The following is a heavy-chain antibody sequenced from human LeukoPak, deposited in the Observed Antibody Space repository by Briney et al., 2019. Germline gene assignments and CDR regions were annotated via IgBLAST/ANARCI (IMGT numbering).Heavy chain of an antibody. J-gene: IGHJ4*02. CDR3: ARRSSWPPYYFDY. CDR1: GGSFSGYY. D-gene: IGHD6-13*01. CDR2: INHSGST. Sequence: NPSETLSLTCAVYGGSFSGYYWSWIRQPPGKGLEWIGEINHSGSTNYNPSLKSRVTISVETSKNQFSLKLSSVTAADTAVYYCARRSSWPPYYFDYWGQGTLVTVSS. V-gene: IGHV4-34*01.